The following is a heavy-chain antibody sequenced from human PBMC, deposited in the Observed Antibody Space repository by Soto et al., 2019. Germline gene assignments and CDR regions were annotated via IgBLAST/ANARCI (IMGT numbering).Heavy chain of an antibody. CDR3: ATAITMVRGVIKPLDY. CDR1: GYTFTSYG. V-gene: IGHV1-18*01. J-gene: IGHJ4*02. D-gene: IGHD3-10*01. CDR2: ISAYNGET. Sequence: ASVKVSCKASGYTFTSYGISWVRQAPGQGLEWMGWISAYNGETIYAQKFQGRVAMTEDTSTDTAYMELSSLRSEDTAVYYCATAITMVRGVIKPLDYWGQGTLVTVSS.